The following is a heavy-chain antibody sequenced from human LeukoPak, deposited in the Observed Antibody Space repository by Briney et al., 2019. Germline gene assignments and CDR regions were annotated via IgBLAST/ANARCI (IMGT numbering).Heavy chain of an antibody. CDR3: ARGIFGMVINGFDI. D-gene: IGHD3-3*01. Sequence: PSETLSLTCTVSGGSLSSSSYYWSWIRQPPGKGLEWIGYINYSETTNYNPSLKRRATISVDTSKNQFSLGLSSVTAADTAVYYCARGIFGMVINGFDIWGQGTMVTVSS. J-gene: IGHJ3*02. V-gene: IGHV4-61*01. CDR1: GGSLSSSSYY. CDR2: INYSETT.